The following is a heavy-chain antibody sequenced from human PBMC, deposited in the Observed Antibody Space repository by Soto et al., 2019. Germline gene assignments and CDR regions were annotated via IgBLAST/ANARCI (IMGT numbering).Heavy chain of an antibody. CDR3: ARLPNKSPQN. CDR1: GFTFSSYW. V-gene: IGHV3-74*01. CDR2: ISNDGSS. Sequence: EVHLVESGGGLVQPGGSLRLSCVASGFTFSSYWMHWVRQAPGKGLVWVSSISNDGSSIYADPVKGRFTISRDNAKNTLYLQMNSLRAADTAVYYCARLPNKSPQNWGQGTLVIVSP. J-gene: IGHJ1*01.